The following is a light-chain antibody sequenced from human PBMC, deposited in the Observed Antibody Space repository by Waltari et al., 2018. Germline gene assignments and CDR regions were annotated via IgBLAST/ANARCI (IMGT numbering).Light chain of an antibody. CDR1: SSDVGDYNY. CDR2: EVS. V-gene: IGLV2-8*01. Sequence: QSALTQPPSASGSPGQSVPISCTGTSSDVGDYNYVSWYQQHPGKAPKLMIFEVSKRPSGVPDRFSGSKSGNTASLTVSGLQAEDEADYYCSSYAGSNNVVFGGGTKLNVL. CDR3: SSYAGSNNVV. J-gene: IGLJ2*01.